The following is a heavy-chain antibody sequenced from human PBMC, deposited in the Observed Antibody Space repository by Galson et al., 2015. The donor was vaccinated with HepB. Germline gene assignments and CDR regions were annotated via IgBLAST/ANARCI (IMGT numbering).Heavy chain of an antibody. D-gene: IGHD4-17*01. CDR3: ARDLTGRTVTIPYYFDY. CDR2: ISSSSSYT. CDR1: GFTFSDYY. J-gene: IGHJ4*02. V-gene: IGHV3-11*05. Sequence: SLRLSCAASGFTFSDYYMSWIRQAPGKGLEWVSYISSSSSYTNYADSVKGRFTISRDNAKNSLYLQMNSLRAEDTAVYYCARDLTGRTVTIPYYFDYWGQGTLVTVSS.